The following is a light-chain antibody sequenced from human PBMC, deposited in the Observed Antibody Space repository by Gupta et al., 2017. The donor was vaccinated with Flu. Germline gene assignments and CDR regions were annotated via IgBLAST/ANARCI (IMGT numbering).Light chain of an antibody. J-gene: IGKJ2*01. CDR3: QQYGTSRNT. CDR1: QSVTSNY. CDR2: GAS. Sequence: EIVLTQSPGTLSLSPGERATLSCRASQSVTSNYLAWYQQKPGQAPILLIYGASSGSGTDFTLTISRLEPEDFAVYYCQQYGTSRNTFGQGTKLEIK. V-gene: IGKV3-20*01.